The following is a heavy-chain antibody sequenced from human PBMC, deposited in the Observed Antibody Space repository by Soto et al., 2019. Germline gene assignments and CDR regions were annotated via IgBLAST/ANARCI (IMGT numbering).Heavy chain of an antibody. V-gene: IGHV1-69*12. CDR1: GGTFSSYA. Sequence: QVQLVQSGAEVKKPGSSVKVSCKASGGTFSSYAISWVRQAPGQGLEWMGGIIPIFGTANCAQKFQGRVTITADESTSTAYMELSSLRSEDTAVYYCARVRVVAAAGTYYYGMDVWGQGTTVTVSS. D-gene: IGHD6-13*01. CDR3: ARVRVVAAAGTYYYGMDV. CDR2: IIPIFGTA. J-gene: IGHJ6*02.